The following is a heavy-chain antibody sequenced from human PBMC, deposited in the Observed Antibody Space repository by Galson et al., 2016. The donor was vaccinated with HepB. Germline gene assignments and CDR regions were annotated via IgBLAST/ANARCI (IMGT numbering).Heavy chain of an antibody. Sequence: SLRLSCAASGFTFRTYAMSWVRQAPGKGLEWVSHISGNGRSTYYTDSMKGRFTISRDNSKNILYLQMNSLRAEDTAVYFCAKSQGWAGDFDSWGQGTLVTVSS. J-gene: IGHJ5*01. CDR3: AKSQGWAGDFDS. CDR1: GFTFRTYA. V-gene: IGHV3-23*01. D-gene: IGHD1-14*01. CDR2: ISGNGRST.